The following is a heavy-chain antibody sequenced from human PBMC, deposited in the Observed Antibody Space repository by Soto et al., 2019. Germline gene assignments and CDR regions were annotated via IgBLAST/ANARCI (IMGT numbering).Heavy chain of an antibody. CDR2: INNSGST. CDR1: GGSFRGYY. Sequence: QVQLQQWGAGLLKPSETLSLTCAVYGGSFRGYYWSWIRQPPGTGLEWVGEINNSGSTNYNPSLKRRVTISVDTSTNQFALKLSSVPAADTAVYYCARGPFQQQLGDAFDIWGQGIMFTVSS. J-gene: IGHJ3*02. CDR3: ARGPFQQQLGDAFDI. D-gene: IGHD6-13*01. V-gene: IGHV4-34*01.